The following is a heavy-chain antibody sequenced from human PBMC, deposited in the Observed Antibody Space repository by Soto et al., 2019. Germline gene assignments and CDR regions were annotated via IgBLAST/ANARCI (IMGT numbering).Heavy chain of an antibody. J-gene: IGHJ6*02. CDR1: GFTFSSYW. CDR2: IKQDGSEK. Sequence: SLRLSCAASGFTFSSYWMSWVHQAPGKGLEWVANIKQDGSEKYYVDSVKGRFTISRDNAKNSLYLQMNSLRAEDTAVYYCARDLGSIVVVVAPSPNGLAVWGQGTTVTVSS. D-gene: IGHD2-15*01. CDR3: ARDLGSIVVVVAPSPNGLAV. V-gene: IGHV3-7*05.